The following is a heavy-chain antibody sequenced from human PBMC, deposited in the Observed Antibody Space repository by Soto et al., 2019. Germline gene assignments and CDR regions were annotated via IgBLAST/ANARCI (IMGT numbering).Heavy chain of an antibody. CDR3: ARGHRRAADSRYWCFDL. J-gene: IGHJ2*01. Sequence: ERLCRTCHVPSGSFSSENWNWIRKPPGKGLEWIGDMSQRGGAGYSQSLKSLVTISIDASKRKFSLKRSPVTAADTAVYFCARGHRRAADSRYWCFDLWGRGTLVTVYS. D-gene: IGHD6-13*01. CDR1: SGSFSSEN. CDR2: MSQRGGA. V-gene: IGHV4-34*01.